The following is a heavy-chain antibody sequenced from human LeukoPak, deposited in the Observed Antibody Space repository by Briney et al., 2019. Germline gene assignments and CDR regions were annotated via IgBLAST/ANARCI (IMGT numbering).Heavy chain of an antibody. Sequence: SETLSLTCAVYGGSFSGYYWSWIRQPPGKGLEWIGEIYHSGSTNYNPSLKSRVTISVDKSKNQFSLKLSSVTAADTAVYYCARNIVPSGVEWFDPWGQGTLVTVSS. CDR3: ARNIVPSGVEWFDP. V-gene: IGHV4-34*01. CDR1: GGSFSGYY. J-gene: IGHJ5*02. D-gene: IGHD3-16*02. CDR2: IYHSGST.